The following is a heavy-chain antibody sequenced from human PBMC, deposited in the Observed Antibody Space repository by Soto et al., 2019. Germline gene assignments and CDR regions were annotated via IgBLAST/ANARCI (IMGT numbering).Heavy chain of an antibody. CDR2: IHYSGST. D-gene: IGHD3-16*01. J-gene: IGHJ4*02. V-gene: IGHV4-59*11. CDR3: TVGGAGHPFDY. CDR1: GVSITSHY. Sequence: SETLSLTCTVSGVSITSHYWTWIRQPPGKGLEWIGNIHYSGSTNYSPSLKGRVIISVGTSENQSSLKLSSVTTADTAVYYCTVGGAGHPFDYWGQGTLVTVSS.